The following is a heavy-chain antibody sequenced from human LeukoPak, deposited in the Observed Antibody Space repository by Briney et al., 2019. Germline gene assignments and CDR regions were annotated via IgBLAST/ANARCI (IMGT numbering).Heavy chain of an antibody. D-gene: IGHD6-19*01. CDR1: GFTFYNYA. CDR2: ISGSGGST. CDR3: AKRGVQQWLVDWYFDY. V-gene: IGHV3-23*01. J-gene: IGHJ4*02. Sequence: GGSLRLSCAASGFTFYNYAMSWVRQAPGKGLAGVSGISGSGGSTFYAESVKGRFTVSRDNSKLYLQMNSLRAEDTAVYYCAKRGVQQWLVDWYFDYWGQGTLVTVSS.